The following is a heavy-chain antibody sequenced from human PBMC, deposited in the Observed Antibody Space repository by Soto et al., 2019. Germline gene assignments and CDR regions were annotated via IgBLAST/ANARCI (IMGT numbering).Heavy chain of an antibody. D-gene: IGHD3-3*01. Sequence: GGSLRLSCAASGFTFSSYAMIWVRQAPGKGLEWVSAISGSGGSTYYADSVKGRFTISRDNSKNTLYLQMNSLRAEDTAVYYCAKDLDFWSGYYTSFDYWGQGTLVTVSS. CDR3: AKDLDFWSGYYTSFDY. CDR1: GFTFSSYA. V-gene: IGHV3-23*01. CDR2: ISGSGGST. J-gene: IGHJ4*02.